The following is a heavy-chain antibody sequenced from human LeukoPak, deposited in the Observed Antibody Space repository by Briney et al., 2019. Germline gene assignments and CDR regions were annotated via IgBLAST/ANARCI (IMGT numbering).Heavy chain of an antibody. J-gene: IGHJ5*02. Sequence: ASVKVSCKASGDTFTSYSIHWVRQAPGQGLEWMGIINPSGGSTNYAQKFQDRVTMTKDTSTSTVYMELSSLRSEDTAVYYCAGAGSGSPRQNWFDPWGQGTLVTVSS. CDR1: GDTFTSYS. CDR3: AGAGSGSPRQNWFDP. D-gene: IGHD3-10*01. V-gene: IGHV1-46*01. CDR2: INPSGGST.